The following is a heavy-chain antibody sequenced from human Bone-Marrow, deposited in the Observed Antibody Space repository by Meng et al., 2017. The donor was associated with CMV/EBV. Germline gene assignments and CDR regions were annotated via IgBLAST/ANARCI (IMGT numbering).Heavy chain of an antibody. V-gene: IGHV4-61*01. Sequence: SATLSLPCTVAGCSVSSGSYYWRWIRQPPGKGLEWIGYIYYSGSTNYNPSLKSRVTISVDTSKNQFSLKLSSVTAADTAVYYCARETLSDSSGYKPDPGAFDIWGQGTMVTVSS. J-gene: IGHJ3*02. CDR2: IYYSGST. D-gene: IGHD3-22*01. CDR3: ARETLSDSSGYKPDPGAFDI. CDR1: GCSVSSGSYY.